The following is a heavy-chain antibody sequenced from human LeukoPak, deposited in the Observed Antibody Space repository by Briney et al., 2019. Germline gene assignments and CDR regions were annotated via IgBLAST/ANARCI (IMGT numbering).Heavy chain of an antibody. V-gene: IGHV4-39*07. CDR1: GGSISSGGYY. J-gene: IGHJ6*02. D-gene: IGHD1-26*01. CDR3: ARLGRKFRREPSRYYYYGMDV. CDR2: INHSGST. Sequence: SETLSLTCTVSGGSISSGGYYWSWIRQPPGKGLEWIGEINHSGSTNYNPSLKSRVTISVDTSKNQFSLKLSSVTAADTAVYYCARLGRKFRREPSRYYYYGMDVWGQGTTVTVSS.